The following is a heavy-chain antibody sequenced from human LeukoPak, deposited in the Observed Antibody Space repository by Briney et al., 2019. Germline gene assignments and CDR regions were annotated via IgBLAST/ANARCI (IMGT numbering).Heavy chain of an antibody. V-gene: IGHV4-59*01. D-gene: IGHD2-8*02. J-gene: IGHJ3*02. CDR3: ASGMATIYGVVAAFEI. Sequence: SETLSLTCSVSGGSIGRNYWTWIRQPPGKGLEWIGFIYYSGSTNYNPSLRSRVTISVDTSKNQFPLNLTSVTAADTAVYYCASGMATIYGVVAAFEIWGQGTMVTVSS. CDR2: IYYSGST. CDR1: GGSIGRNY.